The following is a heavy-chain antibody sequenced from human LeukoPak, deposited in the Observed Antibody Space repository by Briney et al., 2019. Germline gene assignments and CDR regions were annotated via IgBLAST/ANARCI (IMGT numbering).Heavy chain of an antibody. V-gene: IGHV4-34*01. CDR2: INHSGST. D-gene: IGHD2-2*01. CDR1: GGSFSGYY. CDR3: ARAPMPRPGYYFDY. Sequence: NPSETLSLTCAVYGGSFSGYYWSWIRQPPGKGLEWIGEINHSGSTNYNPSLKSRVTISVDTSKNQFSLKLSSVTAADTAVYYCARAPMPRPGYYFDYWGQGTLVTVSS. J-gene: IGHJ4*02.